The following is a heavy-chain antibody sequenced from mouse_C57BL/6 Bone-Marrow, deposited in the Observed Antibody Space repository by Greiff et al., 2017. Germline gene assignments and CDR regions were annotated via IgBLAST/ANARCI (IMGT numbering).Heavy chain of an antibody. CDR2: IYPRSGNT. D-gene: IGHD2-1*01. CDR1: GYTFTSYG. J-gene: IGHJ2*01. Sequence: VQLQQSGAEPARPGASVKLSCKASGYTFTSYGISWVKQRTGQGLEWIGEIYPRSGNTYYNEKFKGKATLTADKSSSTAYMELRSLTSEDSAVYFCARKKFLLPFDYWGQGTTLTVSS. V-gene: IGHV1-81*01. CDR3: ARKKFLLPFDY.